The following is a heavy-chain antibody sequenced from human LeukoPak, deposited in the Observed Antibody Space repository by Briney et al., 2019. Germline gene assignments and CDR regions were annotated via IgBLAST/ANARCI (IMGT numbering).Heavy chain of an antibody. V-gene: IGHV4-59*01. D-gene: IGHD3-22*01. CDR1: DGSISSYY. Sequence: SETLSLTCTVSDGSISSYYWNWFRQPPGKGLEWIGHIYYTGTTHYNPSLQSRVSISIDTSKNQFSLKLRSVTAVDTAVYYCARWGHFDTSGYFVADYWGQGTLITASS. CDR3: ARWGHFDTSGYFVADY. CDR2: IYYTGTT. J-gene: IGHJ4*02.